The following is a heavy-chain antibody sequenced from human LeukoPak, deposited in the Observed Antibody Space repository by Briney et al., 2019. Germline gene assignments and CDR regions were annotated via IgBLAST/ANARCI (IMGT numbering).Heavy chain of an antibody. J-gene: IGHJ4*02. D-gene: IGHD4-17*01. CDR3: ARVKGYGDYSLYYFDY. CDR1: GYTLTAYY. V-gene: IGHV1-2*02. Sequence: GPSLKFSCKVSGYTLTAYYMHWVEQAPGQGFNGMGWFNPNSGGTNYAQKFQGRVTMTRDTSISTAYMELSRLRSDDTAVYYCARVKGYGDYSLYYFDYWGQGTLVTVPS. CDR2: FNPNSGGT.